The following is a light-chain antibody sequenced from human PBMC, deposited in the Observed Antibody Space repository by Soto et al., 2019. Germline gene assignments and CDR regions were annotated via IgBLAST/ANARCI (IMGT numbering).Light chain of an antibody. CDR1: QGISSA. CDR2: DAS. Sequence: GDRVTITCRASQGISSALAWYQQKPGKAPKLLIYDASSLESGVPSRFSGSGSGTDFTLTISSLQPEDFATYYCQQFNSYTWTFGQGTKVEIK. CDR3: QQFNSYTWT. V-gene: IGKV1-13*02. J-gene: IGKJ1*01.